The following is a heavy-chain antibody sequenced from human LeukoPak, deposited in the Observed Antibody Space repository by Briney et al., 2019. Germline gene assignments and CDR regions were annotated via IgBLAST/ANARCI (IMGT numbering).Heavy chain of an antibody. J-gene: IGHJ5*02. CDR1: GFTFSSYA. D-gene: IGHD1-20*01. CDR2: ISSSGSTI. V-gene: IGHV3-48*04. Sequence: GGSLRLSCAASGFTFSSYAMSWVRQAPGKGLEWVSYISSSGSTIYYADSVKGRFTMSRDNAKNSLYLQMKSLRAEDTAVYYCGRYKWNDGGLGFDPWGQGTLVTVSS. CDR3: GRYKWNDGGLGFDP.